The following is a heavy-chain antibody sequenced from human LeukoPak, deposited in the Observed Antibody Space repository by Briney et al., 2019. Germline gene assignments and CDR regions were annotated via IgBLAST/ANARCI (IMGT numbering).Heavy chain of an antibody. Sequence: TSETLSLTCTVSGGSISSSYYWGWIRQPPGKGLEWIGSIYYSGSTYYNPSLKSRVTISVDTSKNQFSLKLSSVTAADTAVYYCASSVVVAATPDYWGQGTLVTVSS. D-gene: IGHD2-15*01. CDR1: GGSISSSYY. V-gene: IGHV4-39*01. J-gene: IGHJ4*02. CDR3: ASSVVVAATPDY. CDR2: IYYSGST.